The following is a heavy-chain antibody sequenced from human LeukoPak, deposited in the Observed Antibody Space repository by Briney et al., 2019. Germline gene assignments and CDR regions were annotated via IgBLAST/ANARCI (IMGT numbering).Heavy chain of an antibody. Sequence: GRSLRLSCAASGFTFDDYAMHWVRQAPGKGLEWVSGINWNSGSIGYADSVKGRFTISRDNAKNSLYLQMNSLRAGDTALYYCAKADTDDVVPVAYGMVVWGQGTTVTVSS. CDR1: GFTFDDYA. CDR3: AKADTDDVVPVAYGMVV. J-gene: IGHJ6*02. V-gene: IGHV3-9*01. CDR2: INWNSGSI. D-gene: IGHD2-2*01.